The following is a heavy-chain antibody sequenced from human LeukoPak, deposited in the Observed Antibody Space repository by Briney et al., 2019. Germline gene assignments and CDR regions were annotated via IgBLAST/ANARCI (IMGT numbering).Heavy chain of an antibody. J-gene: IGHJ4*02. CDR3: ARGQRRAAAATRFDY. V-gene: IGHV4-34*01. Sequence: PSETLTLTCAVYGGSFSGYYWSWIRQPPGKGLEWIGEINHSGSTNYNPSLKSRVTISVDTSKNQFSLKLSSVTAADTAVYYCARGQRRAAAATRFDYWGQATLVTVSS. CDR1: GGSFSGYY. D-gene: IGHD6-13*01. CDR2: INHSGST.